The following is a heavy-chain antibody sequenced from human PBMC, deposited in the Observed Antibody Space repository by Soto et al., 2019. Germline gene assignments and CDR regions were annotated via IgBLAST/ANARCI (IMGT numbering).Heavy chain of an antibody. CDR1: GFTFSSYA. J-gene: IGHJ4*02. CDR3: AKLPLYDILTGYLGY. CDR2: ISGSGGST. Sequence: EVQLLESGGGLVQPGGSLRLSCAASGFTFSSYAMSWVRQAPGKGLEWVSAISGSGGSTYYADSVKGLFTISRDNSKNTLYLQMNSLRAEDTAVYYCAKLPLYDILTGYLGYWGQGTLVTVSS. D-gene: IGHD3-9*01. V-gene: IGHV3-23*01.